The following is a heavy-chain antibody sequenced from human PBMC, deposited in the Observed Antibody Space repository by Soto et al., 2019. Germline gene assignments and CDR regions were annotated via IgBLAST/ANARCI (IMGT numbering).Heavy chain of an antibody. CDR1: GFTFSSYA. Sequence: EVQLLESGGGLVQPGGSLRLSCTASGFTFSSYAMSWVRQAPGKGLEWVSAISGSGGNTYYADSVKGRFTIARDNSKNTLYLQMNSLRAEDTAVYYCAKRITARPFDYWGQGALVTVSS. V-gene: IGHV3-23*01. CDR2: ISGSGGNT. D-gene: IGHD6-6*01. CDR3: AKRITARPFDY. J-gene: IGHJ4*02.